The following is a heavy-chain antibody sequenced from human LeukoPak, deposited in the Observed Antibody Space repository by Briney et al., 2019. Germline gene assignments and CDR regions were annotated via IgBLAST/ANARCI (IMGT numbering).Heavy chain of an antibody. D-gene: IGHD2-15*01. Sequence: GGSLRLSCAASGFTFSSYVMHWVRQAPGKGLEWVAVIWYDGSNKYHADCVKSRFIISRDNSKNTLYLQMNSLGAEDTAVYYCARAAEDIVVVVAATPEIAYWGQGTPVTASS. CDR1: GFTFSSYV. J-gene: IGHJ4*02. CDR2: IWYDGSNK. CDR3: ARAAEDIVVVVAATPEIAY. V-gene: IGHV3-33*01.